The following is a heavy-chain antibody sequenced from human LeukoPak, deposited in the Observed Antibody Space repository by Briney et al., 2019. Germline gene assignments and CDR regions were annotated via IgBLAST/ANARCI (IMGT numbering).Heavy chain of an antibody. Sequence: PGGSLRLSCAASGLTVSSSYMSWVRQAPGKGLEWVSYISSSSSYTNYADSVKGRFTISRDNAKNSLYLQMNSLRAEDTAVYYCARGPWFGETWGQGTLVTVSS. D-gene: IGHD3-10*01. V-gene: IGHV3-11*03. J-gene: IGHJ4*02. CDR1: GLTVSSSY. CDR2: ISSSSSYT. CDR3: ARGPWFGET.